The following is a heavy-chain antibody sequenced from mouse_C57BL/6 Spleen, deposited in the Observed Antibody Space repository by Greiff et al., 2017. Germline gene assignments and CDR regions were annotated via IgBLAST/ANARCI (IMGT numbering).Heavy chain of an antibody. D-gene: IGHD2-2*01. CDR1: GYSITSGYD. Sequence: VQLKESGPGMVKPSQSLSLTCTVTGYSITSGYDWHWIRHFPGNKLEWMGYISYSGSTNYNPSLKSRISITHDTSKNHFFLKLNSVTTEDTATYYCARGHYGYDGAWFAYWGQGTLVTVSA. J-gene: IGHJ3*01. V-gene: IGHV3-1*01. CDR2: ISYSGST. CDR3: ARGHYGYDGAWFAY.